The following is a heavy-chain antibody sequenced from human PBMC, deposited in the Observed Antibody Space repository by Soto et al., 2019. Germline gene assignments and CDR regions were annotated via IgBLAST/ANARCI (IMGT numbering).Heavy chain of an antibody. CDR3: ARDRQLVQDWFEP. Sequence: EVQLVESGGGLVQPGGSLRLSCAASGFTFNMYWMHWVRQAPGEGLEWVSRISDDDSRTDYADSVKGRFTISRDNAKNTLYLQMNALRVEDTALYYCARDRQLVQDWFEPWGQGTLVTVSS. CDR1: GFTFNMYW. J-gene: IGHJ5*02. CDR2: ISDDDSRT. V-gene: IGHV3-74*01. D-gene: IGHD6-13*01.